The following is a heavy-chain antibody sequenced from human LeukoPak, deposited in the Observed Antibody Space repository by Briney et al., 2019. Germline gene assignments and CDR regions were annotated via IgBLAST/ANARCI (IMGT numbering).Heavy chain of an antibody. Sequence: GGSLRLSCAASGFPFSTFWMTWVRQAPGKGLEWVANIIQDGSERYYVGSEKGRFTISRDNAKNSLYLQMNSLRAEDTAVYYCAREGASTISHAFDVWGQGTMVTVSS. J-gene: IGHJ3*01. CDR2: IIQDGSER. CDR3: AREGASTISHAFDV. V-gene: IGHV3-7*01. CDR1: GFPFSTFW. D-gene: IGHD3-16*01.